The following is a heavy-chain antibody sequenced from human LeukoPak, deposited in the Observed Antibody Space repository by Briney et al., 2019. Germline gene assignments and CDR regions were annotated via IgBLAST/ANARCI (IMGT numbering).Heavy chain of an antibody. V-gene: IGHV3-20*04. CDR3: ARSPQSSSSFFFDN. CDR2: INWNGGSA. J-gene: IGHJ4*02. Sequence: GGSLRLSCAASGFTFDDYAMSWVRQVPGKGLEWVSGINWNGGSAHYADSVKGRFTISRDNAKNSLYLLMNSLRAEDTALYYCARSPQSSSSFFFDNWGQGTLVTVSS. CDR1: GFTFDDYA. D-gene: IGHD6-13*01.